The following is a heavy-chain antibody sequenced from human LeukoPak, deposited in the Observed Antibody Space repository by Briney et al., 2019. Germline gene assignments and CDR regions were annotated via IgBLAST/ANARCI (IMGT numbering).Heavy chain of an antibody. CDR1: GFTFDDYV. CDR2: IGWNSGSI. V-gene: IGHV3-9*01. D-gene: IGHD3-22*01. Sequence: GGSLRLSCAASGFTFDDYVMHWVRQAPGKGLEWVSGIGWNSGSIGYADSVKGRFTISRDNAKNSLYLQMNGLRAEDTALYYCAKGPSYYDSSSYPYYYYGMDVWGQGTTVTVSS. J-gene: IGHJ6*02. CDR3: AKGPSYYDSSSYPYYYYGMDV.